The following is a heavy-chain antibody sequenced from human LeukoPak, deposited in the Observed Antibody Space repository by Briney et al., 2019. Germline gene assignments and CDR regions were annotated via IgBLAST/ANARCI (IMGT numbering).Heavy chain of an antibody. Sequence: GGSLRLSCTASGFTFGDYAMTWVRQAPGKGLEWVGFIRSKAYGGTTEYAASVKGRFTISRDDSKSIAYLQMNSLKTEDTAVYYCTRAGGVLLWFGLFWGQGTLVTVSS. CDR2: IRSKAYGGTT. D-gene: IGHD3-10*01. CDR3: TRAGGVLLWFGLF. CDR1: GFTFGDYA. V-gene: IGHV3-49*04. J-gene: IGHJ4*02.